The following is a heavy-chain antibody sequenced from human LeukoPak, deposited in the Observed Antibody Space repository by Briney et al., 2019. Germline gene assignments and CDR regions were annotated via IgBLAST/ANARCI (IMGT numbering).Heavy chain of an antibody. Sequence: SETLSLTCGVSGGSFISTNWWTWVRPPPGKGLEWIGEVHLDGRTNYNPSLESRLTISVDLSENHVSLKLTSVTAADTAVYYCAREGGFYRPLDYSGQGTLVTVSS. V-gene: IGHV4-4*02. D-gene: IGHD3-3*01. CDR1: GGSFISTNW. J-gene: IGHJ4*02. CDR2: VHLDGRT. CDR3: AREGGFYRPLDY.